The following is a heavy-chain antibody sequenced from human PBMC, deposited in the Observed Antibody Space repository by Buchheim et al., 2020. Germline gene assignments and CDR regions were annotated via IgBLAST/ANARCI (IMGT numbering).Heavy chain of an antibody. CDR3: AKDRHEYYDSRGYYYHDS. Sequence: EVQLLQSGGALVQPGGSLRLPYAASGFTFSTYAMSWVRQAPGKGLEWVSAISGRGGSTDYADSVKGRFTISRDNSKNTLFLQMNSLGAEDTAVYYCAKDRHEYYDSRGYYYHDSWGQGTL. CDR1: GFTFSTYA. J-gene: IGHJ4*02. CDR2: ISGRGGST. D-gene: IGHD3-22*01. V-gene: IGHV3-23*01.